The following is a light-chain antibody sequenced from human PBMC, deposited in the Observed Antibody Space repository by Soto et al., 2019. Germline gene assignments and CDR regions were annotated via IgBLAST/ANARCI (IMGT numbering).Light chain of an antibody. CDR1: QTIRSN. J-gene: IGKJ1*01. Sequence: IVMTHSPATLPVSPLKRSTLSRRASQTIRSNLAWYQQKPGQAPRLLIYAASTRATGIPARFSGSGSGTEFTLAISSLQSEDFAIYYCQQYNNWPKTFGQGTKVDIK. CDR3: QQYNNWPKT. CDR2: AAS. V-gene: IGKV3-15*01.